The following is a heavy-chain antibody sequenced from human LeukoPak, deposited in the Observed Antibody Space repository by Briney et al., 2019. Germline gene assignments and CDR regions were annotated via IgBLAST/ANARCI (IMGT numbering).Heavy chain of an antibody. CDR2: ISGSGGST. J-gene: IGHJ4*02. Sequence: GGSLRLSCAASGFTFSSYAMSWVRQAPGKGLEWVSAISGSGGSTYYADSVKGRFTISRDNPKNTLYLQMNSLRAEDTAVYYCAKEAYCSSTSCYYGPPDYWGQGTLVTVSS. V-gene: IGHV3-23*01. CDR1: GFTFSSYA. D-gene: IGHD2-2*01. CDR3: AKEAYCSSTSCYYGPPDY.